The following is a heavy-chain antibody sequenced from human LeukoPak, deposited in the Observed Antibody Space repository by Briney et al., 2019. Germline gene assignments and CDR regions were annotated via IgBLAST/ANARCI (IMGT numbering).Heavy chain of an antibody. J-gene: IGHJ4*01. CDR1: GFTFDDYG. CDR3: AKDKGLTSIDY. CDR2: IGADGSGQ. D-gene: IGHD2-21*02. V-gene: IGHV3-30*02. Sequence: GGSLRLSCAASGFTFDDYGMHWVRQAPGKGLEWVAFIGADGSGQYYADSVKGRFTISRDNSKNTVYVQMNSLRTEDTAVYYCAKDKGLTSIDYWGQGTLVTVSS.